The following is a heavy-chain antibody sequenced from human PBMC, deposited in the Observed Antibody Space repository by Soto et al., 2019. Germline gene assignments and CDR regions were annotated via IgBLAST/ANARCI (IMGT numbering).Heavy chain of an antibody. CDR1: DTSIPSSNNS. V-gene: IGHV4-39*01. CDR2: MFDGGNT. CDR3: ASRYYFDYGGYCHTFDS. D-gene: IGHD3-22*01. J-gene: IGHJ4*02. Sequence: PSETLSPTCTVPDTSIPSSNNSGGWSRQPPARGLGWIGTMFDGGNTYYIPSIKSRVTMSVDTLKTQSSRRLSSVTAAEAAVYFCASRYYFDYGGYCHTFDSWGQGTLVPVSS.